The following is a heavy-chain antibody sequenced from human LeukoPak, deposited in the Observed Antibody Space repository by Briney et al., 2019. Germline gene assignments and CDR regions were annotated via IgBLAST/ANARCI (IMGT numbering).Heavy chain of an antibody. D-gene: IGHD3-16*01. CDR1: GFTFSRYA. CDR3: VGGFY. J-gene: IGHJ4*02. V-gene: IGHV3-64D*06. CDR2: ISTSGGST. Sequence: GGSLRLSCSASGFTFSRYAMLWVRQAPGKGLEYVSAISTSGGSTYYADSVKGRFTISRDNSKNTLYLQMSSLKDEDTAVYYCVGGFYWGQGTLVTVSS.